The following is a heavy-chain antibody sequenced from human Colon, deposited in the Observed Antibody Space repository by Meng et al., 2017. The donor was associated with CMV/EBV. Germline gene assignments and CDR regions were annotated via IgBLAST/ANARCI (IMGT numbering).Heavy chain of an antibody. J-gene: IGHJ4*02. CDR1: GGSISSYY. CDR2: IYYSGST. V-gene: IGHV4-59*01. Sequence: WGTLSLSCTVSGGSISSYYWSWIRQPPGKGLEWLGYIYYSGSTNYNPSLKSRVTISVDTSKNQFSLKLSSVTAADTAVYYCARLQITMVRGVTEYYFDYWGQGTLVTVSS. CDR3: ARLQITMVRGVTEYYFDY. D-gene: IGHD3-10*01.